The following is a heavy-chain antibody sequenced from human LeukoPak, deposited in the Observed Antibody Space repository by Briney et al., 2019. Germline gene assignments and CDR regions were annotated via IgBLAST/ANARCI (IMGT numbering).Heavy chain of an antibody. CDR1: GGSVSSNSAG. Sequence: SQTLSLTCAISGGSVSSNSAGWSWIRQSPSRGLEWLGRTYYRSKWYNDYAVSVKSRITINPDTSKNQFSLQLNSVTPEDTAVYYCVYGGGSLNYWGQGILVTVSS. V-gene: IGHV6-1*01. CDR2: TYYRSKWYN. CDR3: VYGGGSLNY. J-gene: IGHJ4*02. D-gene: IGHD2-21*01.